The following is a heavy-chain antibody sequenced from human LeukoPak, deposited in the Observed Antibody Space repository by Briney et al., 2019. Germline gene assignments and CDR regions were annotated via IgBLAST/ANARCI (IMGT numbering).Heavy chain of an antibody. D-gene: IGHD6-19*01. J-gene: IGHJ4*02. Sequence: SETLSLTCSVHGSSFIGYYWSWIRQPPGKGLEWIGERNHRGSSYFNPSFESRVTISLDMSRKQFSLKLTSVTAADTAFYYCARGSGSYSGAADYWGQGTLVTVSS. V-gene: IGHV4-34*01. CDR2: RNHRGSS. CDR3: ARGSGSYSGAADY. CDR1: GSSFIGYY.